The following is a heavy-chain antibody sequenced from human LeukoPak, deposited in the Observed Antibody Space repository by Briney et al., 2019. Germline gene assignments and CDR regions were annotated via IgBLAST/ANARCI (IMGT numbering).Heavy chain of an antibody. CDR1: GFTVSSIY. D-gene: IGHD3-22*01. V-gene: IGHV3-53*01. CDR3: ARGGRGSAAVVAPRSFDI. CDR2: TYTGGNS. Sequence: GGSLRLSCAASGFTVSSIYMVWVRQAPGKGLEWVSATYTGGNSYYADSVKGRFIISRDISKNTLYLQMNSLRAEDSALYYCARGGRGSAAVVAPRSFDIWGQGTMVTVSS. J-gene: IGHJ3*02.